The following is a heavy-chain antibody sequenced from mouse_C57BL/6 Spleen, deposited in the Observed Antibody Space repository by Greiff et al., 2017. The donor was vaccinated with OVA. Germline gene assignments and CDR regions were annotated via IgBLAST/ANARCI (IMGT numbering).Heavy chain of an antibody. J-gene: IGHJ2*01. CDR2: IYPRSGNT. CDR1: GYTFTSYG. Sequence: QVQLQQSGAELARPGASVKLSCKASGYTFTSYGISWVKQRPGQGLEWIGDIYPRSGNTYYTDKFKGKATLTADKSSSTAYMELRSLTSEDSAVYYCARSEEGKFDYWGQGTTLTVSS. CDR3: ARSEEGKFDY. V-gene: IGHV1-81*01.